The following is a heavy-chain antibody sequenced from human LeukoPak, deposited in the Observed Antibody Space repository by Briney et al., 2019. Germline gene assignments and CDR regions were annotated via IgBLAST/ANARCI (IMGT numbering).Heavy chain of an antibody. CDR1: GDSISIYY. Sequence: SETLSLTCTVSGDSISIYYWSWIRQPPGKGLEWIGYIYYSGSTNYNPSLKSRVTISLDTSTRQLSLKLRSVTAADTAVYYCARARGYSNFGFDYWGQGTLVTVSP. D-gene: IGHD6-13*01. CDR2: IYYSGST. CDR3: ARARGYSNFGFDY. V-gene: IGHV4-59*01. J-gene: IGHJ4*02.